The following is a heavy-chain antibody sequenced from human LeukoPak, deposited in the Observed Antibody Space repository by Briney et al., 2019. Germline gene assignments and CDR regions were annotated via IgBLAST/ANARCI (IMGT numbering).Heavy chain of an antibody. V-gene: IGHV4-39*01. J-gene: IGHJ4*02. Sequence: PSETLSLTCTVSGDSLSGLPYSWGWVRQSPGKGLEWIAYMYYDEHTYYNPSLKSRVTISVGTSKMQFSLSLSSVTAADTAIYYCVRYRSTSYRFDNWGQGTLVTVSS. CDR3: VRYRSTSYRFDN. CDR1: GDSLSGLPYS. CDR2: MYYDEHT. D-gene: IGHD6-19*01.